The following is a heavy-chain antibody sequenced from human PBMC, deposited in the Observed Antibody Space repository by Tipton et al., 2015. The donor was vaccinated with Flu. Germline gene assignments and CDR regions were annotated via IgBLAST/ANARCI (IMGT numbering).Heavy chain of an antibody. D-gene: IGHD4-23*01. Sequence: LRLSCTVSGGSISGYYWTWIRQPPGKGLEWIGYIYYSGSTNYNPSLKSRVTISVDTSKNQFSLKLSSVTAADTAVYYGATEYRGGGNRYYFDYWGQGTLVTVSS. CDR3: ATEYRGGGNRYYFDY. V-gene: IGHV4-59*01. CDR2: IYYSGST. J-gene: IGHJ4*02. CDR1: GGSISGYY.